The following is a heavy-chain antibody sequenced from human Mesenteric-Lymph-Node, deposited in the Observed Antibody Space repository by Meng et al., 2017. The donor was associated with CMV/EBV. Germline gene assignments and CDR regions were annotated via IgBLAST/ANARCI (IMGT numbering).Heavy chain of an antibody. CDR2: IRTKTNSYAT. Sequence: GESLKISCTASGFIFSDSNIHWVRQASGKGLDWVGRIRTKTNSYATTYAASVKGRFIISRDDSYNTAYLQMNSLKTEDTAVYYCMTPAGCWGQGTLVTVSS. D-gene: IGHD6-19*01. CDR1: GFIFSDSN. J-gene: IGHJ4*02. CDR3: MTPAGC. V-gene: IGHV3-73*01.